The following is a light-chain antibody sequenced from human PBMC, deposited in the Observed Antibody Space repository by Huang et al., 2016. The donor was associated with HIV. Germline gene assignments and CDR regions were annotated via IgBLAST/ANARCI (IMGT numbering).Light chain of an antibody. V-gene: IGKV3-15*01. CDR2: GAS. CDR1: QSLNSN. J-gene: IGKJ1*01. Sequence: EIVMTQSPATLSVSPGERAILSCRASQSLNSNLAWYQQKPGQAPRLLIFGASTRATGVAARFSGSGSGTEFTLTISSLQSEDSTVYCCQQYDIWPPTFGQGTKVEIK. CDR3: QQYDIWPPT.